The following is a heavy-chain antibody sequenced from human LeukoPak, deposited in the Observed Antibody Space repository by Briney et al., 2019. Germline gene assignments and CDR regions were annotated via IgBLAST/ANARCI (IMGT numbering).Heavy chain of an antibody. V-gene: IGHV4-34*01. CDR2: IHNSGTT. CDR3: ARRYYYNLGSCPFDF. Sequence: TSETLSLTCAVSGGPFSGYFWSWIRQSPGKGLEWVGEIHNSGTTNYNPSLNSRVTISEDTSKNQFYLNLSSVTAADTAVYYCARRYYYNLGSCPFDFWGQGTLVTVSS. CDR1: GGPFSGYF. J-gene: IGHJ4*02. D-gene: IGHD3-10*01.